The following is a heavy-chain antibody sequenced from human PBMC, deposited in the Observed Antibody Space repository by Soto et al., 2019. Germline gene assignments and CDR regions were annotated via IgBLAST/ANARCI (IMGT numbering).Heavy chain of an antibody. D-gene: IGHD2-8*01. V-gene: IGHV1-2*04. CDR3: ARGHSTDCSNGVCSFFYNHEMDV. CDR1: GYSFTDYH. CDR2: INPKSGGT. Sequence: ASVKVSCKASGYSFTDYHINWVLQAPGQGLDWLGMINPKSGGTSTAQKFQGWVTMTRDRSISTVYMELTRLRSDDTAVYFCARGHSTDCSNGVCSFFYNHEMDVWGQGTTVTVSS. J-gene: IGHJ6*02.